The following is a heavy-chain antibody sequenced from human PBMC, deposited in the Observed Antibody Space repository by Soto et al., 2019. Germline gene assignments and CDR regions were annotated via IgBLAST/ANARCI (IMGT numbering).Heavy chain of an antibody. CDR2: ISGSGATT. Sequence: EVQLLESGGGLVQPGGSLRLSCAASGFTFSSYAMSWVRQAPGKGLEWVSAISGSGATTYYADSVKGRFTISRDNSKSTVYPQVNSLRAEDTALYYCAKDGLGYCSSTSCYRHYYYGMDVWGQGTTVTVSS. CDR3: AKDGLGYCSSTSCYRHYYYGMDV. D-gene: IGHD2-2*01. J-gene: IGHJ6*02. V-gene: IGHV3-23*01. CDR1: GFTFSSYA.